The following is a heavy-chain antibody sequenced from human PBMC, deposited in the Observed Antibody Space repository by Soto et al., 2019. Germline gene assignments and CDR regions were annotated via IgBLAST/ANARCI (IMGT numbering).Heavy chain of an antibody. V-gene: IGHV3-23*01. CDR1: GVTFITYA. D-gene: IGHD2-15*01. J-gene: IGHJ4*02. CDR3: AKEVEGGWYYSDY. CDR2: ISDSDGST. Sequence: EVQLLESGGGLVQPGGCLTISCAASGVTFITYAMTWVRQAPGKGLEWVSTISDSDGSTYYADSVKGRFTISRDNSKNTVYLQMYSLRAEDTAVYYCAKEVEGGWYYSDYWGQGTLVTVSS.